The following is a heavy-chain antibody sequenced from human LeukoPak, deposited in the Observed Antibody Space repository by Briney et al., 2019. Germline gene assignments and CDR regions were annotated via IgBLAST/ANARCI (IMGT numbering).Heavy chain of an antibody. D-gene: IGHD3-10*01. J-gene: IGHJ4*02. CDR3: TTATQSAVWFGEFTDY. CDR2: IKSKAAGGTT. V-gene: IGHV3-15*01. Sequence: GGSLRLSCAASGFTFSNVWMSWVRQAPGKGLEWVGRIKSKAAGGTTDYAAPVKGRFTISRDDSKNTLYLQMNSLKTEDTAVYYCTTATQSAVWFGEFTDYWGQGTLVTVSS. CDR1: GFTFSNVW.